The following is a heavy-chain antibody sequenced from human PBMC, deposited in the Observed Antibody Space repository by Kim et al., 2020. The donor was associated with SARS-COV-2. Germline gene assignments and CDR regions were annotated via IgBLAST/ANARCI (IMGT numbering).Heavy chain of an antibody. J-gene: IGHJ6*02. CDR3: ARLDFPMVRGVIITNYYYYGMDV. V-gene: IGHV5-51*01. Sequence: GSLKISCKGSGYSFTSYWIGWVRQMPGKGLEWMGIIYPGDSDTRYSPSFQGQVTISADKSISTAYLQWSSLKASDTAMYYCARLDFPMVRGVIITNYYYYGMDVWGQGTTVTVSS. CDR2: IYPGDSDT. CDR1: GYSFTSYW. D-gene: IGHD3-10*01.